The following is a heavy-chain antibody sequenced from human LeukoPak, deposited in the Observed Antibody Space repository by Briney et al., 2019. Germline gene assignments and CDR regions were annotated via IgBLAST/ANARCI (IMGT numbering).Heavy chain of an antibody. CDR1: GFTFSSYW. D-gene: IGHD2-2*01. CDR2: IKQDGSEK. CDR3: ASLGGDIVVVPAASFDT. J-gene: IGHJ3*02. V-gene: IGHV3-7*01. Sequence: GGSLRLSCAASGFTFSSYWMSWVRQAPGKGLEWVANIKQDGSEKYYVDSVKGRFTISRDNAKNSLYLQMYSLRAEDTAVYYCASLGGDIVVVPAASFDTWGQGTMVTVSS.